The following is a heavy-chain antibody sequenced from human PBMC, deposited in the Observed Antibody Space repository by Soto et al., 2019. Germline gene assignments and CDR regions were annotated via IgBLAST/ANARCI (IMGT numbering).Heavy chain of an antibody. V-gene: IGHV1-2*06. J-gene: IGHJ4*02. Sequence: ASVXVSFKPSLYTFTANYIDVLRQAPGQGLEWMGRMATRTGDTIFAQKFQGRVSMTRDTSIGTAYMELTTLTLDDTAVYYCERGSGSSWFDYWGQGTQVTVSS. CDR2: MATRTGDT. CDR1: LYTFTANY. CDR3: ERGSGSSWFDY.